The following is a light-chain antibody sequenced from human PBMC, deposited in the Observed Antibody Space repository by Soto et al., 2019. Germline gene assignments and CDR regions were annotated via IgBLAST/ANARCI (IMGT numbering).Light chain of an antibody. V-gene: IGLV1-47*01. CDR2: RNN. Sequence: QSALTQPPSASGTPGQRVNISCSGSSSNIGSNYVYWYRQFPGTAPKLLIQRNNQRPSGVPARFSGSKSGTSAPLAISGLRSEDEADYYCGGWDDSLSGPVFGGGTKVTVL. CDR3: GGWDDSLSGPV. J-gene: IGLJ2*01. CDR1: SSNIGSNY.